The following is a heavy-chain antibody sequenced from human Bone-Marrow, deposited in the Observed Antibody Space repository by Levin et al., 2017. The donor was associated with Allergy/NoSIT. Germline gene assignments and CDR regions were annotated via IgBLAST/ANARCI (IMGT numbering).Heavy chain of an antibody. CDR2: IRSKVQNYAA. Sequence: GGSLRLSCAASGFTFSGSAIHWVRQASGKGLEWVGRIRSKVQNYAATYAASVKGRFTVSRDDSQNTAYLQMNSLETEDTAIYYCTRGVSGSGHYYFGMDVWGQGTTVTVSS. CDR3: TRGVSGSGHYYFGMDV. V-gene: IGHV3-73*01. CDR1: GFTFSGSA. D-gene: IGHD3-22*01. J-gene: IGHJ6*02.